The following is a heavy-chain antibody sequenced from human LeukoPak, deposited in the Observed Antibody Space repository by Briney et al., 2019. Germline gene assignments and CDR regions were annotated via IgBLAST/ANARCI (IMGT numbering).Heavy chain of an antibody. V-gene: IGHV4-61*09. CDR1: GASLSSGSDY. J-gene: IGHJ5*01. CDR3: ARASGSVIYYNSCDS. Sequence: SETLSLTCTVSGASLSSGSDYWTWIRQPAGEGLEWIGQIYSSGSTNYSPSLTSRVTISADTYKNQFFLKINSVTAADTAVYYCARASGSVIYYNSCDSWGQGILVAVSS. D-gene: IGHD3-10*01. CDR2: IYSSGST.